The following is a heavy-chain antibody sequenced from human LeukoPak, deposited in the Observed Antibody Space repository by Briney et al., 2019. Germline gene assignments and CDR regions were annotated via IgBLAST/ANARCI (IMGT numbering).Heavy chain of an antibody. Sequence: GGSLRLSCAASGFTFSSYEMNWVRQAPGKGLERVSYISSSGSTIYYADSVKGRFTISRDNAKNSLYLQMNSLRAEDTAVYYCAILLRPELHYGMDVWGQGTTVTVSS. V-gene: IGHV3-48*03. D-gene: IGHD1-26*01. J-gene: IGHJ6*02. CDR3: AILLRPELHYGMDV. CDR1: GFTFSSYE. CDR2: ISSSGSTI.